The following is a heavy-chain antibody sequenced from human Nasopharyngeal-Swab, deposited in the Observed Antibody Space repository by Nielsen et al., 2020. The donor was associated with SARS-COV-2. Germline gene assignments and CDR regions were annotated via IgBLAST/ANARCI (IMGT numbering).Heavy chain of an antibody. J-gene: IGHJ4*02. CDR3: ATREFGGAMGY. CDR2: ISYDGSNK. Sequence: GGSLRLSCAASGFTFSSYGMHWVRQAPGKGLEWVAVISYDGSNKYYADSVKGRFTISRDNSKNTLYLQMSSLRAEDTAVYYCATREFGGAMGYWGQGTLVTVSS. CDR1: GFTFSSYG. V-gene: IGHV3-30*03. D-gene: IGHD3-16*01.